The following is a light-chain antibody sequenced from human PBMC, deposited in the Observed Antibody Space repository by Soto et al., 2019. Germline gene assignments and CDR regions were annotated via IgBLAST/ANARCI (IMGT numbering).Light chain of an antibody. Sequence: QSVLTQPPSASGTPGQRVTISCSGSSSNIGSNTVNWYQQLPGTAPKLLIYSNNQRPSGVPDRFSGSKSGTSASLAISGLQSEDEADYYGAAWDDSLNGPVFGGGTKLIVL. J-gene: IGLJ3*02. CDR3: AAWDDSLNGPV. CDR2: SNN. V-gene: IGLV1-44*01. CDR1: SSNIGSNT.